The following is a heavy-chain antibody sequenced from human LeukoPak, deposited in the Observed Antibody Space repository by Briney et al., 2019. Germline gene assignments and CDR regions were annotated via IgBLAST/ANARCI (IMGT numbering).Heavy chain of an antibody. CDR2: TRNKANSYTT. CDR3: GRSGRYRPSDL. Sequence: GGSLRLSCAASGFILSDHYIDWVRQAPGKGLEWVGRTRNKANSYTTEYAASAKGKFTISRDDPKNLLYLQMNSLKSEDTAVYYCGRSGRYRPSDLWGQGTLVTVSS. V-gene: IGHV3-72*01. CDR1: GFILSDHY. J-gene: IGHJ5*02. D-gene: IGHD1-26*01.